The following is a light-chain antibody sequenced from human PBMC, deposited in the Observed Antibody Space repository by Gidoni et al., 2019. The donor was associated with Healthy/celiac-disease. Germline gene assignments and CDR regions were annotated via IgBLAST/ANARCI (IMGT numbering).Light chain of an antibody. Sequence: DVVMTQSPLSLPVTLGQPASISCRSSQTLVYSDGNIYLNWFHQRPGQSPRRLIEKVSNRDSGVPDRFSGSGSGTDFTLKISRVEAEDVGLYYCMQGTHWPWTFGQGTKVEIK. CDR2: KVS. CDR3: MQGTHWPWT. J-gene: IGKJ1*01. V-gene: IGKV2-30*01. CDR1: QTLVYSDGNIY.